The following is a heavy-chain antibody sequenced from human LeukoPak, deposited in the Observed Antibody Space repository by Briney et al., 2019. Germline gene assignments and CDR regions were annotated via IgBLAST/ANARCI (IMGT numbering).Heavy chain of an antibody. J-gene: IGHJ4*02. CDR3: TRAPHPRCSSSGCYLDY. Sequence: GGSLRLSCSTSGFTFGDYAMSWVRQAPGEGLEWVGFIQAKAYGGATKYAASVNGRFSISRDDSQSIANLQMNDLETEDTAVYYCTRAPHPRCSSSGCYLDYWGQGTLVTVSS. CDR1: GFTFGDYA. D-gene: IGHD2-2*01. CDR2: IQAKAYGGAT. V-gene: IGHV3-49*04.